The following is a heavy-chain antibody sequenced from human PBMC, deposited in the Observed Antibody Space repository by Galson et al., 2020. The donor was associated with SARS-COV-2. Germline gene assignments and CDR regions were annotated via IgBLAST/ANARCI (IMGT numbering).Heavy chain of an antibody. D-gene: IGHD2-15*01. J-gene: IGHJ4*02. CDR2: VRGSGDNT. CDR3: AKDEAGYCSGGSCYVFDC. CDR1: GFTFSTYA. V-gene: IGHV3-23*01. Sequence: GGSLRLSCAASGFTFSTYAMSWVRQAPGKGLEWVSTVRGSGDNTFYADSVKGRFTISRDNSKNNLHLQMNRLRAEDTAIYYCAKDEAGYCSGGSCYVFDCWGQGTLVTVSS.